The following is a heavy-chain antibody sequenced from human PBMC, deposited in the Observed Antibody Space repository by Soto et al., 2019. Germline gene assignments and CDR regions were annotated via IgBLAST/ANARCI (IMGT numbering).Heavy chain of an antibody. V-gene: IGHV4-38-2*01. CDR1: GYSIASGYY. CDR3: ARTFDYYGMDV. CDR2: IYHAGSV. J-gene: IGHJ6*02. Sequence: SETLSLTCAVSGYSIASGYYWVWIRQSPGKGLEWIGSIYHAGSVYYNPSLNSRVAVSLDTSKNHFSLKLTSVTAADTAVYYCARTFDYYGMDVWGQGTTVTVSS.